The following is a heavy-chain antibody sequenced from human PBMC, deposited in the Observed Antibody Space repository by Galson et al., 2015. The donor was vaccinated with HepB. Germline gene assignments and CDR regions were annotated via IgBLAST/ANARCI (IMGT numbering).Heavy chain of an antibody. CDR3: ARWGGNDRWAFDI. CDR2: IHHTGDS. V-gene: IGHV4-59*01. J-gene: IGHJ3*02. Sequence: SETLSLTCTVSSDPITTYHWNWIRQAPGRGLEWIGYIHHTGDSKRNPSLKSRVTLSVDVSKNQFSLKLDSVTAADTAVYYCARWGGNDRWAFDIWGQGTMVTVSS. CDR1: SDPITTYH. D-gene: IGHD1-1*01.